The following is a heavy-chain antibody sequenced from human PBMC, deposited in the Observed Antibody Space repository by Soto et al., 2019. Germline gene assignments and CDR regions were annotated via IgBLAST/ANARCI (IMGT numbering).Heavy chain of an antibody. CDR2: VSYDGRGQ. CDR3: ARSYYYESPPVNFDY. CDR1: GFTFRTYA. V-gene: IGHV3-30-3*01. J-gene: IGHJ4*02. Sequence: WGSLRLSCAVSGFTFRTYAMHWVRQAPGKGLEWLAVVSYDGRGQYYADSVRGRFTISRDNSNSALYLQMSSLRPEDTAVYYCARSYYYESPPVNFDYWGQGALVTVSS. D-gene: IGHD3-22*01.